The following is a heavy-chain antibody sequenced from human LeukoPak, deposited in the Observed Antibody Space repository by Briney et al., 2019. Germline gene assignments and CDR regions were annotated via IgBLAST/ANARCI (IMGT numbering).Heavy chain of an antibody. CDR1: GGSISSYY. Sequence: SETLSLTCTVSGGSISSYYWSWIRQPPGKGLEWIGYIYYSGSTNYNPSLKSRVTISVDTSKNQFSLKLSSVTAADTAVYYCARAIYSGYDAFDIWGQGTVVTVSS. D-gene: IGHD5-12*01. J-gene: IGHJ3*02. CDR2: IYYSGST. CDR3: ARAIYSGYDAFDI. V-gene: IGHV4-59*01.